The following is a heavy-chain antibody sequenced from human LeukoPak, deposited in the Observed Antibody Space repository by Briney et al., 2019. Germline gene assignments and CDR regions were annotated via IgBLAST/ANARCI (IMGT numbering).Heavy chain of an antibody. J-gene: IGHJ4*02. V-gene: IGHV4-34*01. CDR2: INHSGST. CDR1: GGSFSGYY. Sequence: SETLSLTCAVYGGSFSGYYWSWIRQPPGKGLDWIGEINHSGSTNYNPSLKSRVTISVDTSKNQFSLKLSSVTAADTAVYYCARGGYSYGLSPFDYWGQGTLVTVSS. D-gene: IGHD5-18*01. CDR3: ARGGYSYGLSPFDY.